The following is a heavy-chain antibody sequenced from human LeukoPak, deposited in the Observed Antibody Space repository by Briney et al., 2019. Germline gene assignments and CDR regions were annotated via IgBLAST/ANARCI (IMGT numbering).Heavy chain of an antibody. V-gene: IGHV3-30*04. CDR3: ARDLGSNVRKSQPLDP. J-gene: IGHJ5*02. CDR2: ISYDGSNK. CDR1: GFTFSSYA. Sequence: GGSLRLSCAASGFTFSSYAMHWVRQAPGKGLEWVAVISYDGSNKYYADSVKGRFTISRDNSKNTLYLQMNSLRAEDTAVYYCARDLGSNVRKSQPLDPWGQGTLVTVPS. D-gene: IGHD2-2*01.